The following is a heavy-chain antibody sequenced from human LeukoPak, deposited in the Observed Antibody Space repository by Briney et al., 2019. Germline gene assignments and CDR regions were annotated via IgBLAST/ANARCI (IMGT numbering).Heavy chain of an antibody. CDR2: INPNSGGT. CDR3: AREGSYYYDSSGYWFDY. J-gene: IGHJ4*02. Sequence: ASVKVSCKASGYTFTGYYMHWVRQAPGQGLEWMGWINPNSGGTNYAQKFQGRVTMTRDTSISTAYMELSRLRSDDTAVYYCAREGSYYYDSSGYWFDYWGQGTLVTVSS. D-gene: IGHD3-22*01. CDR1: GYTFTGYY. V-gene: IGHV1-2*02.